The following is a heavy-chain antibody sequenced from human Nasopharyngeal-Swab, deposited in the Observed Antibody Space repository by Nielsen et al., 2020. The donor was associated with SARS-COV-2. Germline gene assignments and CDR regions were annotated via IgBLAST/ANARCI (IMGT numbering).Heavy chain of an antibody. CDR1: GFTFSIYG. Sequence: GESLKISYAASGFTFSIYGMSWVRQAPGKGLEWVSAISGGDHTYYADSVKGRFTISRDTSKNTLFLQMKNLRTEDTAIYYCAKDGSDFSSDYWGLGTLVTVSS. CDR3: AKDGSDFSSDY. CDR2: ISGGDHT. D-gene: IGHD3-3*01. J-gene: IGHJ4*02. V-gene: IGHV3-23*01.